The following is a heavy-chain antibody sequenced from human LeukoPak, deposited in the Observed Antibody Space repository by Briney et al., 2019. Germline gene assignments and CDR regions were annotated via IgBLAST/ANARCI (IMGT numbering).Heavy chain of an antibody. CDR2: LNQSGIT. Sequence: SETLSLTCTVSGGSISNYYWSWIRQSPGKGLEWIGELNQSGITNYNPSLKTRVTISVDTSKNQLSLKLRSVTAADTAVYYCARDDRRYCSGGTCYSRDYWGQGTLVTVSS. CDR3: ARDDRRYCSGGTCYSRDY. CDR1: GGSISNYY. V-gene: IGHV4-34*01. J-gene: IGHJ4*02. D-gene: IGHD2-15*01.